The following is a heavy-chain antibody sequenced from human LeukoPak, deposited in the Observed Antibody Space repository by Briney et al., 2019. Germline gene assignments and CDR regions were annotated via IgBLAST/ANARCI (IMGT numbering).Heavy chain of an antibody. Sequence: PGGSLRLSCAASGFTFSSYAMHWVRQTPGKGLEWVAVISYDGSSKYYADSVKGRFTISRDNSKNTLYLQMNSLRAEDTAVYYCAKDHLAGYSYGGFYFDFWGQGTLVTVSS. V-gene: IGHV3-30*18. D-gene: IGHD5-18*01. J-gene: IGHJ4*02. CDR1: GFTFSSYA. CDR3: AKDHLAGYSYGGFYFDF. CDR2: ISYDGSSK.